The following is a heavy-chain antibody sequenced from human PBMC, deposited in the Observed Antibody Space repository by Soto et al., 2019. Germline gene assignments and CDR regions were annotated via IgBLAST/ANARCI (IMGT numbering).Heavy chain of an antibody. CDR1: GGPITESY. CDR2: MYTRGSA. CDR3: ATSAIMGLEVAGHFDN. V-gene: IGHV4-4*07. Sequence: QVQLQESGPGLVKSSETLSLTCSVPGGPITESYWSWIRQPVGKGLEWIGRMYTRGSADYNPSLKSRVTMSLDSSKNQFSLKVRSVTAADTAVYFCATSAIMGLEVAGHFDNWGQGTLVTVSS. D-gene: IGHD6-19*01. J-gene: IGHJ4*02.